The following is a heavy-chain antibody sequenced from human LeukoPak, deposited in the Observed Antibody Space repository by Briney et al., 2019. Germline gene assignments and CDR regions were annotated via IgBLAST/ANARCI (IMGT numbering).Heavy chain of an antibody. Sequence: GGSLRLSCAASGFTVSSNYMSWVRQVPGKGLEWVSIIYSGGSTYYADSVKDRFTISRDNSKNTLFLQMNSLRAEDTAVHYCARDGLPEVVIAKRYYFDYWGQGTLVTVSS. CDR2: IYSGGST. CDR3: ARDGLPEVVIAKRYYFDY. D-gene: IGHD2-21*01. J-gene: IGHJ4*02. V-gene: IGHV3-66*01. CDR1: GFTVSSNY.